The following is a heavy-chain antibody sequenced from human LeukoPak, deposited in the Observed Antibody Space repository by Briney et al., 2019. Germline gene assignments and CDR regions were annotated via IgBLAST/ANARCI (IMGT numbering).Heavy chain of an antibody. Sequence: ASVKDSCKASGYNLIDYHLHTLRQPPRPELDCMRYSSPRSGATKYYIERFQGRFTMTRDTSISTAYMELSGQTYDDTAMYFCARDVIMGGSHGWFDPWGQGTLVTVSS. CDR2: SSPRSGAT. D-gene: IGHD2-8*01. CDR1: GYNLIDYH. V-gene: IGHV1-2*02. CDR3: ARDVIMGGSHGWFDP. J-gene: IGHJ5*02.